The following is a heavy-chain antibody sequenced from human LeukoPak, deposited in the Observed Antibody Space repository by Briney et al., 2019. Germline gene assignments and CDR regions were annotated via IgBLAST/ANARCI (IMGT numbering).Heavy chain of an antibody. CDR1: GFSRNA. CDR3: ARERYGGYYFDY. CDR2: ISYDGSNK. Sequence: PGGSLRLSCAGSGFSRNAMHWVRQAPGKGLEWVAVISYDGSNKYYADSVKGRFTISRDNSKNTVYLQMNSLRAEDTAVYYCARERYGGYYFDYWGQGTLVIVSS. V-gene: IGHV3-30-3*01. D-gene: IGHD1-26*01. J-gene: IGHJ4*02.